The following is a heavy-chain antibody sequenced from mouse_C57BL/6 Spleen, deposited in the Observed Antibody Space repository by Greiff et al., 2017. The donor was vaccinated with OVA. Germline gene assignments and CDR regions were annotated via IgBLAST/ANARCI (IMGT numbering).Heavy chain of an antibody. Sequence: QVQLKQSGPGLVAPSQSLSITCTVSGFSLTSYGVHWVRQPPGKGLEWLVVIWSDGSTTYNSALKSRLSISNDNTKSQVFLKMNSLQTDDTAMYYCARAYYDCDDSWFAYWGQGTPVTVSA. J-gene: IGHJ3*01. V-gene: IGHV2-6*03. D-gene: IGHD2-4*01. CDR3: ARAYYDCDDSWFAY. CDR1: GFSLTSYG. CDR2: IWSDGST.